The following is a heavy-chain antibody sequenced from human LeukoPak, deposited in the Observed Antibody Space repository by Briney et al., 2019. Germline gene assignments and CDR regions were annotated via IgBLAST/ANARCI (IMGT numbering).Heavy chain of an antibody. CDR1: GFTFSSYS. D-gene: IGHD4-17*01. Sequence: GGSLRLSCAASGFTFSSYSMHWVRQAPGEGLDWVAVIWYDGSNKYYADSVKGRFTVSRDNSKNTLYLQMNSLRAEDTAVYYCAGGYGDYSSMDVWGQGTTVTVS. V-gene: IGHV3-33*01. CDR3: AGGYGDYSSMDV. J-gene: IGHJ6*02. CDR2: IWYDGSNK.